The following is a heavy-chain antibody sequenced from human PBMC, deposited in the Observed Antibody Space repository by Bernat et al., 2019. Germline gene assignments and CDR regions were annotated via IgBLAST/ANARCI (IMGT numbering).Heavy chain of an antibody. V-gene: IGHV4-59*01. D-gene: IGHD6-19*01. Sequence: QVQLQESGPGLVQPSETLSLTYTVSGGPIRSYYWSWIRQPPGKGLEWIGSVSDSGSTKYNPSLKSRVTISVDTSKNQFSLKLSSMLAADTAVYYCARDSKSSPNVWWFDPWGQGTLVTVSS. CDR2: VSDSGST. CDR1: GGPIRSYY. CDR3: ARDSKSSPNVWWFDP. J-gene: IGHJ5*02.